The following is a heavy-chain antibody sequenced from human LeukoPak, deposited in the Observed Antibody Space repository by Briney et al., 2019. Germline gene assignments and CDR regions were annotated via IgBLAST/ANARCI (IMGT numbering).Heavy chain of an antibody. Sequence: GGSLRLSCAASGFTFSSYSMTWVRQAPGKGLEWVSYISSSSSTIYYADSVKGRFTISRDNAKNSLYLQMNSLRAEDTAVYYCARDNYYYDSSGYYPWYFDYWGQGTLVTVSS. CDR3: ARDNYYYDSSGYYPWYFDY. J-gene: IGHJ4*02. CDR1: GFTFSSYS. V-gene: IGHV3-48*01. D-gene: IGHD3-22*01. CDR2: ISSSSSTI.